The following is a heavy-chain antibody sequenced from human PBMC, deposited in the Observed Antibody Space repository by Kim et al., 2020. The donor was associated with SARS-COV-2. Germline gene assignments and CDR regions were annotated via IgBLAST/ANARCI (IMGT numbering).Heavy chain of an antibody. CDR1: GFTFSSYS. Sequence: GGSLRLSCAASGFTFSSYSMNWVRQAPGKGLEWVSSISSSSSYIYYADSVKGRFTISRDNAKNSLYLQMNSLRAEDTAVYYCASSLLERGGTAYWGQGTLVTVSS. D-gene: IGHD1-1*01. CDR2: ISSSSSYI. V-gene: IGHV3-21*01. CDR3: ASSLLERGGTAY. J-gene: IGHJ4*02.